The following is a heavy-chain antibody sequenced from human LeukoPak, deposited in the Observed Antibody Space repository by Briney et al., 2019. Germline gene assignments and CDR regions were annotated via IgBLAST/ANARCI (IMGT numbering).Heavy chain of an antibody. V-gene: IGHV4-39*07. CDR3: ARGAAANGGAFDI. CDR2: INHSGST. J-gene: IGHJ3*02. CDR1: GGSIRSSYYY. D-gene: IGHD6-13*01. Sequence: SETLSLTCTVSGGSIRSSYYYWSWIRQPPGKGLEWIGEINHSGSTNYNPSLKSRVTISVDTSKNQFSLKLSSVTAADTAVYYCARGAAANGGAFDIWGQGTMVTVSS.